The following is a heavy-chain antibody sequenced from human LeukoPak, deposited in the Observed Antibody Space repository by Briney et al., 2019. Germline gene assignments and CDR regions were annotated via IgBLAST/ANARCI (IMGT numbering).Heavy chain of an antibody. J-gene: IGHJ6*02. Sequence: GKSLRLSCAASGFTFSNYGMHWVRQAPGKGLEWVALISYDGVNKYYADSVKGRFTISRDNSKNTLYLRMNSLRVEDTALYYCAKLRELVTYYYYYGLDVWGQGTTATVSS. V-gene: IGHV3-30*18. CDR3: AKLRELVTYYYYYGLDV. CDR2: ISYDGVNK. D-gene: IGHD1-1*01. CDR1: GFTFSNYG.